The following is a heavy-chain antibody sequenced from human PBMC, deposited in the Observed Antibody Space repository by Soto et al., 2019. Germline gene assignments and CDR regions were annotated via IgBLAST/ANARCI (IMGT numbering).Heavy chain of an antibody. V-gene: IGHV4-31*03. CDR3: ARDQGGAYGMDV. CDR2: IYYSGST. CDR1: DGSISSGGYY. J-gene: IGHJ6*02. D-gene: IGHD3-16*01. Sequence: SETLSLTCSVSDGSISSGGYYWSWIRQHPGKGLEWIGYIYYSGSTYYNPSLKSRVTISVDTSKNQFSLKLSSVTAADTAVYYCARDQGGAYGMDVWGQGTTVTVSS.